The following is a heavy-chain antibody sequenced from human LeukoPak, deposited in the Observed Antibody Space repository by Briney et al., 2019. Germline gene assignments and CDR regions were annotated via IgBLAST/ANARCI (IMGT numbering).Heavy chain of an antibody. D-gene: IGHD5-12*01. Sequence: PGGSLRLSCAASGFMFSSYSMNWVRQAPGKGLEWVAYINRSSRTKYYADSVKGRFTISRDNGKNSLYLQMNSLRAEDTAVYYCARDHLHSGYDQYYFDYWGQGTLVTVSS. CDR2: INRSSRTK. J-gene: IGHJ4*02. V-gene: IGHV3-48*01. CDR1: GFMFSSYS. CDR3: ARDHLHSGYDQYYFDY.